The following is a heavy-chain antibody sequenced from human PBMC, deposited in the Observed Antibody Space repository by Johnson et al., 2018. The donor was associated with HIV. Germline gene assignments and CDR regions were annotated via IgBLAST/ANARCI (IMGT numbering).Heavy chain of an antibody. CDR1: GFTFSSYG. J-gene: IGHJ3*02. D-gene: IGHD1-26*01. CDR2: ISYDGSNK. CDR3: AKDSDKWAISGDDAFDI. Sequence: QVQLVESGGGVVQPGRSLRLSCAASGFTFSSYGMHWVRQAPGKGLEWVAVISYDGSNKYYADSVKGRFTISRDNSKNMLYLKMNSLRAEDTAVYYCAKDSDKWAISGDDAFDIWGQGTMVTVSS. V-gene: IGHV3-30*18.